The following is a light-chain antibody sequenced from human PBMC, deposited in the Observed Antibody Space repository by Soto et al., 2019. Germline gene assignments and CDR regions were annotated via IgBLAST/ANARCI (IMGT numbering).Light chain of an antibody. V-gene: IGKV1-17*01. Sequence: DIQMTQSPSSLSASVGDRVTITCRASQGIRTDLGWYQQKPGKAPKRLFYSASSLQSGVPSRFSGSGSGTEFTLTISSLQPEDVATYYCLQHNSYPRTFGQGTKVEIK. CDR1: QGIRTD. CDR3: LQHNSYPRT. J-gene: IGKJ1*01. CDR2: SAS.